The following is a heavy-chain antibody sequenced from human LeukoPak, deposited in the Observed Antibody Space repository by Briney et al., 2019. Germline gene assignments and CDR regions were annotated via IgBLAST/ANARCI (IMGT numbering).Heavy chain of an antibody. J-gene: IGHJ6*02. CDR3: ARDPQNYDFWSGYYKDYYYYYGMDV. D-gene: IGHD3-3*01. V-gene: IGHV3-23*01. Sequence: RGGSLRLSCVASGFTFSSYAMSWVRQAPGKGLEWVSSISGDSSRIYYTDSVKGRFTISRDNSKNTLYLQMNSLRAEDTAVYYCARDPQNYDFWSGYYKDYYYYYGMDVWGQGTTVTVSS. CDR2: ISGDSSRI. CDR1: GFTFSSYA.